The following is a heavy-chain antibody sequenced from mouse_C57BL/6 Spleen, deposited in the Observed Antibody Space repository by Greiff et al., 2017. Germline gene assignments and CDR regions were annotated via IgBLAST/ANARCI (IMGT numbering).Heavy chain of an antibody. CDR2: IYPGSGNT. CDR3: ARLGDYYGSEGFAY. CDR1: GYTFTDYY. D-gene: IGHD1-1*01. V-gene: IGHV1-76*01. Sequence: VQLQQSGAELVRPGASVKLSCKASGYTFTDYYINWVKQRPGQGLEWIARIYPGSGNTYYNEKFKGKATLTAEKSSSTAYMQLSSLTSEDSAVYFCARLGDYYGSEGFAYWGQGTLVTVSA. J-gene: IGHJ3*01.